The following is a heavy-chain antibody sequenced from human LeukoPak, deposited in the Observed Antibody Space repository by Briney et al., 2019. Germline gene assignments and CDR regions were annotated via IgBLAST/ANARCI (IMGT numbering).Heavy chain of an antibody. D-gene: IGHD3-22*01. Sequence: GGSLRLSCAASGFPFSNYAMTWVRQAPGKELERVSGVSDSGDRTYYVDPVKGRFTISRDNSKNMLYLQMNSLRVEDTALYYCAKGLGTSGYHDYWGQGTLVTVSS. CDR2: VSDSGDRT. CDR3: AKGLGTSGYHDY. J-gene: IGHJ4*02. V-gene: IGHV3-23*01. CDR1: GFPFSNYA.